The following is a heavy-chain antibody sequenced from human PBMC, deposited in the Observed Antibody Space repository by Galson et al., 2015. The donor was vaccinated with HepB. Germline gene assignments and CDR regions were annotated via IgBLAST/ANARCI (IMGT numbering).Heavy chain of an antibody. V-gene: IGHV6-1*01. Sequence: CAISGDSVSSNRAAWNWIRQSPSRGLEWLGKTYYRSRWYSDYAISVKSRITITADTSENQFSLQLSSVTPEDTAVYYCARADGSDWYSSFNPWGQGILVTVSS. J-gene: IGHJ5*01. CDR2: TYYRSRWYS. CDR3: ARADGSDWYSSFNP. D-gene: IGHD6-19*01. CDR1: GDSVSSNRAA.